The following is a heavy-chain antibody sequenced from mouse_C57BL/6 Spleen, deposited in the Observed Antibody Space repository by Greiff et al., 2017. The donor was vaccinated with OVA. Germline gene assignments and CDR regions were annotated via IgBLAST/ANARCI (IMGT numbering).Heavy chain of an antibody. CDR1: GYTFTNYW. CDR2: IYPGGGYT. Sequence: QVQLQQSGAELARPGTSVTMSCKASGYTFTNYWIGWAKQRPGHGLEWIGDIYPGGGYTNYNEKFKGKATLTADKSSSTAYMQFSSLTSEDSAIYDCARGNYGSSYGAMDYWGQGTSVTVSS. D-gene: IGHD1-1*01. V-gene: IGHV1-63*01. CDR3: ARGNYGSSYGAMDY. J-gene: IGHJ4*01.